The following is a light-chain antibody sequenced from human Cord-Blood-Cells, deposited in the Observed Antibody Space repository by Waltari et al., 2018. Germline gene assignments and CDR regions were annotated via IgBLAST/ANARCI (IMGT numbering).Light chain of an antibody. CDR2: EVS. J-gene: IGLJ1*01. CDR3: SSYTSSSTLYV. CDR1: SSDVGVYNY. Sequence: QSALTQPASASGSPGQSITISCTGTSSDVGVYNYVSWYQQHPGKAPKLMIYEVSNRPSGVSNRFSGSKSGNTASLTISGLQAEDEADYYCSSYTSSSTLYVFGTGTKVTVL. V-gene: IGLV2-14*01.